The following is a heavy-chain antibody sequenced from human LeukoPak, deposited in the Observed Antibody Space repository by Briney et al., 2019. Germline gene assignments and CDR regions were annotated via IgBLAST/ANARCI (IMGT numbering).Heavy chain of an antibody. CDR1: GGSISSYY. Sequence: PSETLSLTCTVTGGSISSYYWSWIRQPPGNGLEWIGYIYYSGSTNYNPSLKSRVTISVDTSKNQFSLKLSSVTAADTAVYYCARFPDIVVVPAAPNYYYYGMDVWGQGTTVTVSS. CDR3: ARFPDIVVVPAAPNYYYYGMDV. J-gene: IGHJ6*02. V-gene: IGHV4-59*01. D-gene: IGHD2-2*01. CDR2: IYYSGST.